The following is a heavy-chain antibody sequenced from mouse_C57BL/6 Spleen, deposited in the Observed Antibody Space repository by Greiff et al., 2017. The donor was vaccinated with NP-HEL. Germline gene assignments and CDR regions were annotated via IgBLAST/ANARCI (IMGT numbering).Heavy chain of an antibody. CDR2: IWAGGST. CDR1: GFSVTSYG. Sequence: VKLVEAGGGLVAPSQSLSITCAVSGFSVTSYGVQWVRQPPGKGLEWLGVIWAGGSTNYNSALMSRLSISKDNSKSQVFLKMNSLQTDDTAMYYCARLEDIWGQGTTLTVSS. V-gene: IGHV2-9*02. CDR3: ARLEDI. J-gene: IGHJ2*01. D-gene: IGHD1-3*01.